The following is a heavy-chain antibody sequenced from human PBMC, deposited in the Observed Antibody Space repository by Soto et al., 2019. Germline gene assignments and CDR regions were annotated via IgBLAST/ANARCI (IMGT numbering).Heavy chain of an antibody. CDR1: GVTFTNYA. J-gene: IGHJ4*02. D-gene: IGHD3-10*01. CDR2: ISAYNGNT. CDR3: ARGWFGELVYSLDY. Sequence: QVQLVQSGAEVKKPGASVKVSCKASGVTFTNYAINWVRQAPGQGLEWMGWISAYNGNTNYAQKLQGRVTMTTDTTTSTAYMELMSLRSDDTAVYYCARGWFGELVYSLDYWGQGTLVTVSS. V-gene: IGHV1-18*01.